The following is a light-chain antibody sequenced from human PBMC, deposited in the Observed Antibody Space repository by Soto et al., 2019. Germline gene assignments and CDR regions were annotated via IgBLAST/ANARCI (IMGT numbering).Light chain of an antibody. CDR2: DAS. CDR3: QQRSNWPGIT. CDR1: QSVSSY. J-gene: IGKJ5*01. V-gene: IGKV3-11*01. Sequence: DIVMTQSPGTLSVSPGERATLSCRASQSVSSYLAWYQQKPGQAPRLLIYDASNRATGIPARFSGSGSGTDFTLTISSLEPEDFAVYYCQQRSNWPGITFGQGTRLEI.